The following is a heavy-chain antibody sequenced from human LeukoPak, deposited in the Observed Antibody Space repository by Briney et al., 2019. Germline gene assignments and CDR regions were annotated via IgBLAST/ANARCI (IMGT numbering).Heavy chain of an antibody. Sequence: SETLSLTCTVSGGSISSSSYYWGWIRQPPGKGLEWIGSIYYSGSTYYNPSLKSRVTISVDTSKNQFSLKLSSVTAADTAVYYCASLYCSGGSCYPVRWGQGTTVTVSS. CDR3: ASLYCSGGSCYPVR. CDR2: IYYSGST. V-gene: IGHV4-39*01. J-gene: IGHJ6*02. CDR1: GGSISSSSYY. D-gene: IGHD2-15*01.